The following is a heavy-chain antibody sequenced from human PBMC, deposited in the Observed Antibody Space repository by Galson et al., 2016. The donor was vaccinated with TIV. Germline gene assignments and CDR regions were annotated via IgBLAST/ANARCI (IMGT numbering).Heavy chain of an antibody. CDR2: INTYNGDT. J-gene: IGHJ6*02. CDR1: GYIFTSEG. CDR3: ARDVSHGLDV. V-gene: IGHV1-18*01. Sequence: SVKVSCKASGYIFTSEGISWVRQAPGQGLEWMGWINTYNGDTNYTQKLQGRVTMATDTSTSTAYMELRGLRSDDTAVYYCARDVSHGLDVWGQGTTVTVSS.